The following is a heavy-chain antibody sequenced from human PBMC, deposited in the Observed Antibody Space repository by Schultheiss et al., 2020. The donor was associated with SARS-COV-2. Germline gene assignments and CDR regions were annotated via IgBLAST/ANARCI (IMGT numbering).Heavy chain of an antibody. Sequence: SVKVSCKASGGTFSSYAISWVRQAPGQGLEWMGGIIPIFGTANYAQKFQGRVTITADESTSTAYMELSSLRSEDTAVYYCTREGIAAAGTVYYYGMDVWGQGTTVTVSS. CDR3: TREGIAAAGTVYYYGMDV. J-gene: IGHJ6*02. CDR2: IIPIFGTA. CDR1: GGTFSSYA. D-gene: IGHD6-13*01. V-gene: IGHV1-69*13.